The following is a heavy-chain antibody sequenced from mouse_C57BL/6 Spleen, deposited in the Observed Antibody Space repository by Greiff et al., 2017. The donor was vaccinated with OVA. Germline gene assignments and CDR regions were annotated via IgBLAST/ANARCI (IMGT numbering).Heavy chain of an antibody. CDR2: ISSGSSTI. CDR3: ARGSFAY. Sequence: EVKLVESGGGLVKPGGSLKLSCAASGFTFSDYGMHWVRQAPEKGLEWVAYISSGSSTIYYAETVKGRFTISKDNAKNTLFLQMTSRRSEDTAMYYCARGSFAYWGQGTLVTVSA. CDR1: GFTFSDYG. V-gene: IGHV5-17*01. D-gene: IGHD1-3*01. J-gene: IGHJ3*01.